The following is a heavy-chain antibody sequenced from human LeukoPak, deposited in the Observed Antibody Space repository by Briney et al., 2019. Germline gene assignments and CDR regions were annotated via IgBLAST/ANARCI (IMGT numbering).Heavy chain of an antibody. CDR3: ARTTYYYDSSGYFTFDY. D-gene: IGHD3-22*01. V-gene: IGHV4-30-4*08. J-gene: IGHJ4*02. CDR2: IYYSGST. CDR1: GGSISSGDYY. Sequence: SETLSLTCTVSGGSISSGDYYWSWIRQPPGKGLEWIGYIYYSGSTYYNPSLKSRVTISVDTSKNQFSLKLSSVTAADTAVYCCARTTYYYDSSGYFTFDYWGQGTLVTVSS.